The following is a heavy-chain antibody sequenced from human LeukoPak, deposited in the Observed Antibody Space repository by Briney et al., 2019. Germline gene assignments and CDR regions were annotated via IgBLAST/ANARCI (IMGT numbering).Heavy chain of an antibody. CDR3: AKVSCSGGTCSSFDY. J-gene: IGHJ4*02. D-gene: IGHD2-15*01. CDR2: ISGSGVYK. CDR1: GFTFSSFV. V-gene: IGHV3-23*01. Sequence: GGSLRLSCAASGFTFSSFVMSWVRQAPGKGLEWVSSISGSGVYKYYTDSVKGRFTISRDNSKNTLYVQMNSLRAEDTAVYYCAKVSCSGGTCSSFDYWGQGTLATVSS.